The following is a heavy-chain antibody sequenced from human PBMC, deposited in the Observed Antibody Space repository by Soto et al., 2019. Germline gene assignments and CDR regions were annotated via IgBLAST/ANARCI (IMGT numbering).Heavy chain of an antibody. D-gene: IGHD1-26*01. V-gene: IGHV3-13*01. Sequence: PGGSLRLSCAASGFTFSSYDMHWVRQATGKGLEWVSAIGTAGDTYYPGSVKGRFTISRENAKNSLYLQMNSLRAEGTAVYYCARALTLGAYDYWGEGTLVTVSS. CDR1: GFTFSSYD. CDR3: ARALTLGAYDY. CDR2: IGTAGDT. J-gene: IGHJ4*02.